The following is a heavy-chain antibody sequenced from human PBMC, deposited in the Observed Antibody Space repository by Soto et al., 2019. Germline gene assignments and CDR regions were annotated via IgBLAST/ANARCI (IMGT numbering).Heavy chain of an antibody. Sequence: ASVKVSCKASGGTFSSYAISWVRQAPGQGLEWMGGIIPIFGTANYAQKFQGRVTITADESTSTAYMELSSLRSEDTAVYYCARGRPGPKSSGYYYYYYYMDVWGKGTTVTVSS. CDR3: ARGRPGPKSSGYYYYYYYMDV. CDR1: GGTFSSYA. D-gene: IGHD3-22*01. V-gene: IGHV1-69*13. CDR2: IIPIFGTA. J-gene: IGHJ6*03.